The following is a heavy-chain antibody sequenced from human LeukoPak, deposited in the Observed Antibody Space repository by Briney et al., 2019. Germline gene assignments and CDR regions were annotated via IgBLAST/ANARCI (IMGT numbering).Heavy chain of an antibody. V-gene: IGHV4-59*01. CDR2: IYYSGST. CDR1: GGSISSYY. Sequence: PSETLSLTCTVSGGSISSYYWSWIRQPPGKGLAWIGYIYYSGSTNYNPSLKSRVTISVDTSKNQFSLKLSSVTAADTAVYYCARSGSGGMDFFDYWGQGTLVTVSS. D-gene: IGHD6-19*01. J-gene: IGHJ4*02. CDR3: ARSGSGGMDFFDY.